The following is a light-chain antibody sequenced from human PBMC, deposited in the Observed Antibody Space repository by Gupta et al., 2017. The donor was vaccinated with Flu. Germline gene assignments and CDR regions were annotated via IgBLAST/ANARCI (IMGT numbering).Light chain of an antibody. V-gene: IGKV1-33*01. CDR1: QDISNY. CDR2: DAS. J-gene: IGKJ3*01. CDR3: QQYDNLPPGVT. Sequence: DIQMNQSPSSLSASVGDRVTITCQASQDISNYLNWYQQKPGKAPKLLIYDASNLETGVPSRFSGSGSGTDFTFTIISLQPEDIATYYCQQYDNLPPGVTFGPGTKVDIK.